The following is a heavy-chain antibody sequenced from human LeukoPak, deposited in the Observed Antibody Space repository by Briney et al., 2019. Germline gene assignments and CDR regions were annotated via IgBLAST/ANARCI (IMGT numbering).Heavy chain of an antibody. CDR3: ARSCSSTSCYGNWFDP. J-gene: IGHJ5*02. Sequence: ASVKVSCKASGYTFTSYDINWVRQATGQGLEWMGWMNPNSGNTGYAQKLQGRVTMTTDTSTSTAYMELRSLRSDDTAVYYCARSCSSTSCYGNWFDPWGQGTLVTVSS. D-gene: IGHD2-2*01. CDR1: GYTFTSYD. CDR2: MNPNSGNT. V-gene: IGHV1-8*01.